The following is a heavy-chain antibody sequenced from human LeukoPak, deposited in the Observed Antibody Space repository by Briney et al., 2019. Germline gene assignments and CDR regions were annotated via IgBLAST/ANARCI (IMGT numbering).Heavy chain of an antibody. CDR2: IYYSGST. D-gene: IGHD2/OR15-2a*01. V-gene: IGHV4-30-4*08. J-gene: IGHJ6*02. CDR1: GGSINRGDYY. CDR3: ARVWEYGYYGMDV. Sequence: PSQTLSLTCTVSGGSINRGDYYWTWIRQPPGKGLEWIGYIYYSGSTYYNPSLKSRVIISVDTSKNQFSLKMTSVTAEDTAVYYCARVWEYGYYGMDVWGQGTTVTVSS.